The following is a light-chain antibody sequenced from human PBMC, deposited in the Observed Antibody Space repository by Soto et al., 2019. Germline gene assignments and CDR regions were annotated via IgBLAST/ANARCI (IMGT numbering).Light chain of an antibody. Sequence: QSALPQPASVSGSPGQSITISCTGTSSDVGAYDFVSWYQHSPGKAPKLVTFDVTHRPPGISDRFSGSKSANTASLTISGLQAADEAFYYCSSYTTRSTLVFGGGTKLTVL. CDR1: SSDVGAYDF. CDR3: SSYTTRSTLV. CDR2: DVT. J-gene: IGLJ2*01. V-gene: IGLV2-14*01.